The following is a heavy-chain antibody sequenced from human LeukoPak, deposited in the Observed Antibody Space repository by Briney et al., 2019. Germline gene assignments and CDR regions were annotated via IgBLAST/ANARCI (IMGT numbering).Heavy chain of an antibody. V-gene: IGHV4-59*03. CDR2: IYYNGNT. J-gene: IGHJ4*02. CDR1: GGSISNSY. Sequence: SEALSLTCTVSGGSISNSYWSWIRQPPGTGLEWIGYIYYNGNTNYNPSLKSRVTISVDTSKNQFSLTLSSVTAADTAMYYCAKLGRSSSWYGPFEYWGQGTLVTVSS. CDR3: AKLGRSSSWYGPFEY. D-gene: IGHD6-13*01.